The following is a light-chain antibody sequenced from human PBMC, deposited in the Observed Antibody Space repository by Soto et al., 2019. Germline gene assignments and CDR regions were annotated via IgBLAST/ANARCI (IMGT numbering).Light chain of an antibody. CDR3: QQYGSSPLT. V-gene: IGKV3-20*01. CDR2: GAS. CDR1: QSVSSY. J-gene: IGKJ4*01. Sequence: EIVLTQSPGILSLSPGERATLSCRASQSVSSYLAWYQKKPGQAPRLVIYGASNRATGIPDSFSGSGSGTDFTLTISRLEPEDFAFYFCQQYGSSPLTFGGGTKVEIK.